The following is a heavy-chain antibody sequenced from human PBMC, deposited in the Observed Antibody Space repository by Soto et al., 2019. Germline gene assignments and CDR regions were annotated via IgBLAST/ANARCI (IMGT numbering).Heavy chain of an antibody. CDR3: VRRSYSSSWFLDV. Sequence: VGSLKISCNGSGYSFTSYWIGWGRQMPGKGLEWMGIIYPGDSDTRYSPSFQGKVAISSDKSISIAYLQWSSLKASDTAMYYCVRRSYSSSWFLDVWGQGTTVTVSS. CDR1: GYSFTSYW. V-gene: IGHV5-51*01. D-gene: IGHD6-13*01. J-gene: IGHJ6*02. CDR2: IYPGDSDT.